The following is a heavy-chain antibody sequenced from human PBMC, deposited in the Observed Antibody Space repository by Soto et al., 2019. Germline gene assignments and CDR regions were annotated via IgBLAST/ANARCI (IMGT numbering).Heavy chain of an antibody. V-gene: IGHV3-21*01. Sequence: GGSLRLSCASSGFTFSSYSMNLVRQAPGKGLEWVSSISSSSSYIYYADSVKGRFTISRDNAKNSLYLQMNSLRAEDTAVYYCAGDYRWAFDIWGQGTMVTVSS. CDR2: ISSSSSYI. CDR1: GFTFSSYS. CDR3: AGDYRWAFDI. J-gene: IGHJ3*02.